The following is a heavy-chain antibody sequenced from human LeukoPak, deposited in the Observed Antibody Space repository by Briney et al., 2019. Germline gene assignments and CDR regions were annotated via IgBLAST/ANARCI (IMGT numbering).Heavy chain of an antibody. CDR2: ISGSGGGT. CDR3: AKDRFDILTGYYNWFDP. CDR1: GFTFSSYA. D-gene: IGHD3-9*01. Sequence: PGGSLRLSCAASGFTFSSYAMSWVRQAPGKGLEWVSAISGSGGGTYYADSVKGRFTISRDNSKNTLYLQMNSLRAGETPVYYCAKDRFDILTGYYNWFDPWGQGTLVTVSS. V-gene: IGHV3-23*01. J-gene: IGHJ5*02.